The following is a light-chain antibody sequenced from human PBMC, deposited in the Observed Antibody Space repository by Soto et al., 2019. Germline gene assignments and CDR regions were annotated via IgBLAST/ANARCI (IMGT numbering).Light chain of an antibody. CDR3: QQYGSSRWT. Sequence: EIVLTQSTGTLSLSPGERATLSCRASQSVSSTYLAWYQQKPGQPPRLLIYGASSRATGIPDRFSGSGSGTDFTLTISRLEPEDFAVYYCQQYGSSRWTFGQGAKVDVK. J-gene: IGKJ1*01. CDR2: GAS. CDR1: QSVSSTY. V-gene: IGKV3-20*01.